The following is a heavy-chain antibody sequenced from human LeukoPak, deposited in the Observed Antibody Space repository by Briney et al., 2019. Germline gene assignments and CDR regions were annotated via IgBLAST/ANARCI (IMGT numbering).Heavy chain of an antibody. CDR2: ISAYNGNT. J-gene: IGHJ6*04. V-gene: IGHV1-18*01. Sequence: ASVKVSCKASGYTFTSYGISWVRQAPGQGLEWMGWISAYNGNTNYAQKLQGRVTMTTDTSTSTAYMELRSLRSDDTAVYYCARTHYDFWSGPTPRMDVWGKGTTVTASS. D-gene: IGHD3-3*01. CDR1: GYTFTSYG. CDR3: ARTHYDFWSGPTPRMDV.